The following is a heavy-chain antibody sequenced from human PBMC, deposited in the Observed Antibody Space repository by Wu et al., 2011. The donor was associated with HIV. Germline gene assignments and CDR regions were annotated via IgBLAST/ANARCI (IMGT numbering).Heavy chain of an antibody. J-gene: IGHJ2*01. Sequence: QGQLVQSGGEVKKPGASVKVSCKASGYTFSNYYMHWVRQAPGQGLEWMGIINPSGGSTNYAQRFQGRVTMTRDTSTSTVYMELSSLRSEDTAVYYCTRGGAVTYYYDSSGSSDWCFDLWGRGTLVHCLL. CDR3: TRGGAVTYYYDSSGSSDWCFDL. D-gene: IGHD3-22*01. CDR2: INPSGGST. V-gene: IGHV1-46*01. CDR1: GYTFSNYY.